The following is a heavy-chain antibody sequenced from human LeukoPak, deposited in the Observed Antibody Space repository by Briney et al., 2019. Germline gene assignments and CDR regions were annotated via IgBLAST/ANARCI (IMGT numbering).Heavy chain of an antibody. CDR2: IYWNDDK. CDR1: GFSLSTSGGG. V-gene: IGHV2-5*01. D-gene: IGHD3-3*01. J-gene: IGHJ4*02. CDR3: AHSVLRFLGLGDYFDY. Sequence: SGPTLVKPTQTLTLTCTFSGFSLSTSGGGVGWIRQPPGKALEGLALIYWNDDKRYSPSLKSRLTITKDTSKKQVVLTMTNMDPVDTATYYCAHSVLRFLGLGDYFDYWGQGTLVTVSS.